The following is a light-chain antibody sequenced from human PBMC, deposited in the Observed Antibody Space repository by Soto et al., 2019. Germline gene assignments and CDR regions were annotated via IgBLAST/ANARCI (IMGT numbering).Light chain of an antibody. CDR1: SSDVGSYNL. CDR3: CSYAGSSTLG. J-gene: IGLJ2*01. V-gene: IGLV2-23*01. Sequence: QSALTQPASVSGSPGQSITISCTGTSSDVGSYNLVSWYQQHPGKAPKLMIYEGSKRPSGVSNRFSGSESGNTASLTISGLQAEDEADYYCCSYAGSSTLGFGGGTKLTVL. CDR2: EGS.